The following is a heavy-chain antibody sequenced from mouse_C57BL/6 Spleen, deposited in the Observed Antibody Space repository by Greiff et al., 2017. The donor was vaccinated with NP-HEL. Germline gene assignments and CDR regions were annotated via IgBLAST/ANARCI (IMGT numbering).Heavy chain of an antibody. Sequence: VQLQQSGAELVKPGASVKMSCKASGYTFTSYWITWVKQRPGQGLEWIGDIYPGSGSTNYNEKFKSKATLTVDTSSSTAYMQLSSLTSEDSAVYYGAREGVYDGYSHFDYWGQGTTLTVSS. CDR2: IYPGSGST. J-gene: IGHJ2*01. D-gene: IGHD2-3*01. CDR1: GYTFTSYW. CDR3: AREGVYDGYSHFDY. V-gene: IGHV1-55*01.